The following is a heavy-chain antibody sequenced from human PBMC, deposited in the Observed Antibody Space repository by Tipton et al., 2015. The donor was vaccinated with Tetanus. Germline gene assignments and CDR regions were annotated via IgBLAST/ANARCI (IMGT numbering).Heavy chain of an antibody. Sequence: SLRLSCAASGFTFSSYAMSWVRQAPGKGLEWVSGISGSGGTTNYADSVKGRFTISRDNAKNSLLLQMNSLRDEDTAVYYCARGLCTSSSCPKHYFDYWGQGTLVTVSS. V-gene: IGHV3-23*01. CDR2: ISGSGGTT. CDR3: ARGLCTSSSCPKHYFDY. J-gene: IGHJ4*02. D-gene: IGHD2-2*01. CDR1: GFTFSSYA.